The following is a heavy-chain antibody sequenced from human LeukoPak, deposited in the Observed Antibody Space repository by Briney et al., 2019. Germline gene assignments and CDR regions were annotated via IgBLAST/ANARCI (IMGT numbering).Heavy chain of an antibody. Sequence: GRSLRLSCAASGFTFSSYAMQWVRQAPGKGLEWVAVISYDGSDKNYADFVKGRFTISRDNSKNTLYLQMNSLRADDTAVYYCARAVYRSGGYYFDYWGQGTLVIVSS. CDR3: ARAVYRSGGYYFDY. D-gene: IGHD6-19*01. CDR1: GFTFSSYA. V-gene: IGHV3-30*04. CDR2: ISYDGSDK. J-gene: IGHJ4*02.